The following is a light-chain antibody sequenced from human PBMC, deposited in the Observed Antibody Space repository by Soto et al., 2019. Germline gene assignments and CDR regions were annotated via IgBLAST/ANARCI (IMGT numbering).Light chain of an antibody. CDR2: AAS. Sequence: KAGESPRLLISAASTLRSGVPSRFSGSGSGTDFTLTINDLQPEDFATYYCQQSFTAPPYTFGQGTKLEL. V-gene: IGKV1-39*01. J-gene: IGKJ2*01. CDR3: QQSFTAPPYT.